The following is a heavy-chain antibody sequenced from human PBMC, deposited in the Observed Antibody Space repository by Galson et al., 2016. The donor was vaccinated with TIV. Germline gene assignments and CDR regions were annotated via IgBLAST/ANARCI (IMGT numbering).Heavy chain of an antibody. CDR2: IHTGGNT. CDR1: GFAFNFYV. J-gene: IGHJ6*02. CDR3: ARERRHCGNECFLQYYYGMDV. V-gene: IGHV3-66*02. Sequence: SLRLSCAASGFAFNFYVMTWVRQGPGKGLEWVSIIHTGGNTNYADSVRGRFTISRGNAKNTVYLQMSRLRAEDAAVYYCARERRHCGNECFLQYYYGMDVWGQGTTVTVSS. D-gene: IGHD4-23*01.